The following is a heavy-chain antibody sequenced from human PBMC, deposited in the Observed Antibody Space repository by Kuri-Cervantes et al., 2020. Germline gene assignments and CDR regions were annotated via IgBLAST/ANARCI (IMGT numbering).Heavy chain of an antibody. CDR1: GFTFSSYS. V-gene: IGHV3-48*01. CDR3: ARVGSSSYRWDYYYYYMDV. CDR2: ISSSSTTI. D-gene: IGHD6-6*01. Sequence: GESLKISCAASGFTFSSYSMNWVRQAPGKGLEWVSYISSSSTTIYYADSVKGRFTISRDNAKNSLFLQMNSLRAEDTAVYYCARVGSSSYRWDYYYYYMDVWGKGTTVTDSS. J-gene: IGHJ6*03.